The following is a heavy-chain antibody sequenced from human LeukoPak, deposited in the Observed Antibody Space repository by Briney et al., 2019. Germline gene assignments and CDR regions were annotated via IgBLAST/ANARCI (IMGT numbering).Heavy chain of an antibody. CDR1: GFTFSSYS. Sequence: PGGSLRLSCAASGFTFSSYSMNWVRQAPGKGLEWVSSISSSSSYIYYADSVKGRFIISRDNAKNSLYLQMNSLRAEDTAVYYCASTLSPTKYCSGGSCYSGRDYWGQGTLVTVSS. CDR2: ISSSSSYI. D-gene: IGHD2-15*01. J-gene: IGHJ4*02. V-gene: IGHV3-21*01. CDR3: ASTLSPTKYCSGGSCYSGRDY.